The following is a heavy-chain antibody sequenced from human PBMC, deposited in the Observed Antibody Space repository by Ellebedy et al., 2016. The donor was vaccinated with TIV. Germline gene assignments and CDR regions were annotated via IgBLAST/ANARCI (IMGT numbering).Heavy chain of an antibody. D-gene: IGHD3-22*01. CDR1: GFTFSSYS. V-gene: IGHV3-21*01. Sequence: PGGSLRLSCAASGFTFSSYSMNWVRQAPGKGLEWVSSITSTSSHLYYVDSVKGRFTTSRDNAKNTLFLQMNSLSSEDTAVYYCARGHSVTIIGPFDYWGQGTLVTVSS. CDR2: ITSTSSHL. CDR3: ARGHSVTIIGPFDY. J-gene: IGHJ4*02.